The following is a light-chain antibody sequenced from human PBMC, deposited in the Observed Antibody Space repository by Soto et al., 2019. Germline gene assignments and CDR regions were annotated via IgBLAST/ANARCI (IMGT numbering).Light chain of an antibody. V-gene: IGLV2-23*01. J-gene: IGLJ1*01. Sequence: QSALTQPASVSGYPGQSITISCTGTSSDVGSYNLVSWYQQHPGKAPKLMIYEGSKRPSGISSRFSGSKSGNTASLTISGLQAEDEADFYCCSYASSGTYVFGTGTKLTVL. CDR2: EGS. CDR1: SSDVGSYNL. CDR3: CSYASSGTYV.